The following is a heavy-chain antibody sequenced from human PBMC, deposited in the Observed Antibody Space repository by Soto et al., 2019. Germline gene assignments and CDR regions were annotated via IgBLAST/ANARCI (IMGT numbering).Heavy chain of an antibody. Sequence: GASVKVSCKASGYSFTSYAISLVRQAPGQGLEWMGWISTDNGNTNYAQNLQGRVTLTTDTSTSTAYMELRSLRSDDTAVYYCARRANAFHIWGQGTVVTVSS. CDR2: ISTDNGNT. CDR3: ARRANAFHI. D-gene: IGHD2-15*01. J-gene: IGHJ3*02. CDR1: GYSFTSYA. V-gene: IGHV1-18*01.